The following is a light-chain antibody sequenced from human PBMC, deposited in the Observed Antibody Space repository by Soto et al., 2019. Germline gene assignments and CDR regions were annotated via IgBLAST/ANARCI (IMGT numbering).Light chain of an antibody. CDR1: QSISNH. Sequence: DIQMTQSPSSLSASVRDRITITCRASQSISNHLNWYQQKPGKGPNLLIYAASSLQSGVPSRFSGSGSGTDFTLTVSSLQPEDFATYYCQQSYNTPRTFGQGTKVDIK. J-gene: IGKJ1*01. CDR3: QQSYNTPRT. V-gene: IGKV1-39*01. CDR2: AAS.